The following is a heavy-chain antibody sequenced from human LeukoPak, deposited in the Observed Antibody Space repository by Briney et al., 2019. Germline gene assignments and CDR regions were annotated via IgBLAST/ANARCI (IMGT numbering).Heavy chain of an antibody. CDR3: ARSYCTNGVCYNDAFDI. Sequence: ASVKVSCKASGYTFTSYGISWVRQAPGQGLEWMGWISAYSGNTNYAQKLQGRVIMTTDTSTSTAYMELRSLRSDDTAVYYCARSYCTNGVCYNDAFDIWGQGTMVTVSS. V-gene: IGHV1-18*01. CDR2: ISAYSGNT. J-gene: IGHJ3*02. D-gene: IGHD2-8*01. CDR1: GYTFTSYG.